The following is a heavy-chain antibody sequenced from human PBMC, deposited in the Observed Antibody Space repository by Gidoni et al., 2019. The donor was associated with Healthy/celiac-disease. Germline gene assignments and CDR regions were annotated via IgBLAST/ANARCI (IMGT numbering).Heavy chain of an antibody. CDR2: IYHSGST. Sequence: QVQLQESGPGLVKPSETLYLTCAVSGYSICSGYYWGWIRQPPGKGLEWIGSIYHSGSTYYNPSLKRRVTISVDTSKNQFSLKLSSVTAADTAVYYCARLAAQPLNWFDPWGQGTLVTVSS. J-gene: IGHJ5*02. D-gene: IGHD6-6*01. CDR3: ARLAAQPLNWFDP. CDR1: GYSICSGYY. V-gene: IGHV4-38-2*01.